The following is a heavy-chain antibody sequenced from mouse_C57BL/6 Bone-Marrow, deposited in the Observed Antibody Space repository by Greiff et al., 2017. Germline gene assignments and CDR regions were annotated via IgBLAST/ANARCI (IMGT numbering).Heavy chain of an antibody. CDR2: IHPSDSDT. J-gene: IGHJ3*01. CDR3: ARVYYDYDKAFAY. V-gene: IGHV1-74*01. CDR1: GYTFTSYW. D-gene: IGHD2-4*01. Sequence: QVQLQQSGAELVKPGASVKVSCKASGYTFTSYWMHWVKQRPGQGLEWIGRIHPSDSDTNYNQKFKGKATLTVDKSSSTAYMQLSSLTSEDSAVYYCARVYYDYDKAFAYWGQGTLVTVSA.